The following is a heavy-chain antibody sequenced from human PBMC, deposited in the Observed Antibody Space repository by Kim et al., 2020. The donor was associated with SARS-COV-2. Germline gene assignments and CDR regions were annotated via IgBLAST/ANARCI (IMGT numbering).Heavy chain of an antibody. CDR2: IYYSGST. Sequence: SETLSLTCTVSGGSISSSSYYWGWIRQPPGKGLEWIGSIYYSGSTYYNPSLKSRVTISVDTSKNQFSLKLSSVTAADTAVYYCARPTGEIEYSSSWGFDPWGQGTLVTVSS. CDR3: ARPTGEIEYSSSWGFDP. J-gene: IGHJ5*02. CDR1: GGSISSSSYY. D-gene: IGHD6-13*01. V-gene: IGHV4-39*01.